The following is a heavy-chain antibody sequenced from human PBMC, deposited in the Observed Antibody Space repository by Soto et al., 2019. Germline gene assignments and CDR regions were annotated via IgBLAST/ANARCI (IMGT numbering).Heavy chain of an antibody. CDR3: AREGYDILTGYPLFDY. D-gene: IGHD3-9*01. Sequence: GASVKVSCKASGYTFTSYGISWVRQAPGQGLEWMGWISAYNGNTNYAQKLQGRVTMTTDTSTSTAYMELRSLRSDDTAVYYCAREGYDILTGYPLFDYWGQGTMVTVSS. CDR2: ISAYNGNT. J-gene: IGHJ4*02. CDR1: GYTFTSYG. V-gene: IGHV1-18*01.